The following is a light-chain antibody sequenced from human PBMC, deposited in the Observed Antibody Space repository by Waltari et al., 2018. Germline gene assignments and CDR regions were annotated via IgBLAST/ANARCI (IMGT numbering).Light chain of an antibody. V-gene: IGLV2-14*03. J-gene: IGLJ3*02. Sequence: WFLHPPGKAPKLMVHDVNKRPAGVSSRVSGSKSGNTASLTISGLQAEDEAIYYGNSYTSGRTWVFGGGTRLTVL. CDR3: NSYTSGRTWV. CDR2: DVN.